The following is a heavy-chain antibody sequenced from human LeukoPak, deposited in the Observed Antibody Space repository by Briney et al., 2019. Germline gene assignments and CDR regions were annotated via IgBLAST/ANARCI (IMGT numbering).Heavy chain of an antibody. J-gene: IGHJ4*02. CDR2: ISTYTGNS. CDR3: ARTMTTGTTHGELDF. V-gene: IGHV1-18*01. D-gene: IGHD4-17*01. CDR1: GYTFSNYV. Sequence: ASVKVSCKASGYTFSNYVLTWVRQAPGQGLEWMGRISTYTGNSNYAQKFQDRVTMTTDTPTSTAYMELRNLSSDDTAVYYCARTMTTGTTHGELDFWGQGTLVTVSS.